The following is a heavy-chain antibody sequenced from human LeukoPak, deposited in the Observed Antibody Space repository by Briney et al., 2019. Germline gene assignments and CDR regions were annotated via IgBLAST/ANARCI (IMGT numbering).Heavy chain of an antibody. J-gene: IGHJ4*02. Sequence: GASVKVSCKASGYTFTSYGISWVRQAPGQGLEWMGWISAYNGNTNYAQKLQGRVTMTTDTSTSTAYMELRSLRSDDTAVYYCARDSSHGYSYGFAPGSGDWGQGTLVTVSS. CDR3: ARDSSHGYSYGFAPGSGD. CDR1: GYTFTSYG. D-gene: IGHD5-18*01. CDR2: ISAYNGNT. V-gene: IGHV1-18*01.